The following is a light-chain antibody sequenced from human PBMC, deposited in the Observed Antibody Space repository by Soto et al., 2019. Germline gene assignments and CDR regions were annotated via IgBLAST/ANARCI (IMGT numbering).Light chain of an antibody. Sequence: SYELTQPPSVSVAPGQTATVTCGGNNVGSKSVHWYQQKPGQAPVLVVYDDSDRPSGIPERFSGSDSGNTATLTISRVEAGDEADYYCQVWDTTSDQGVFGTGTKVTVL. V-gene: IGLV3-21*02. CDR1: NVGSKS. J-gene: IGLJ1*01. CDR3: QVWDTTSDQGV. CDR2: DDS.